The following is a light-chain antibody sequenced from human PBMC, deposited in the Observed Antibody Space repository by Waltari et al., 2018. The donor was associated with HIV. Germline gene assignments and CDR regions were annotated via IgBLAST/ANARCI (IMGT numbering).Light chain of an antibody. V-gene: IGKV1-33*01. J-gene: IGKJ5*01. Sequence: DIQMTQSPSSLSASVGDRVTITCQANQDISNNLNWYQQKPGKAPNLLIFDASTLQTGVQSRFSGSGSGTDFTLTISSLQPEDVATYYCQHYKNHPITFGQGTRLQIK. CDR3: QHYKNHPIT. CDR1: QDISNN. CDR2: DAS.